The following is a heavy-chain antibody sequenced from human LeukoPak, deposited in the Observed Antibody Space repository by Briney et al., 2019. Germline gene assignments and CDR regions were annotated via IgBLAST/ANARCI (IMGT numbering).Heavy chain of an antibody. V-gene: IGHV4-4*07. CDR1: GGSISSYY. CDR3: ARDRYCSSTSCYTAGGWFDP. J-gene: IGHJ5*02. CDR2: IYTSGST. D-gene: IGHD2-2*02. Sequence: SETLSLTCTVSGGSISSYYWSWIRQPAGKGLEWIGRIYTSGSTNYNPSLKSRVTMSVDTSKNQFSLKLSSMTAADTAVYYCARDRYCSSTSCYTAGGWFDPWGQGTLVTVSS.